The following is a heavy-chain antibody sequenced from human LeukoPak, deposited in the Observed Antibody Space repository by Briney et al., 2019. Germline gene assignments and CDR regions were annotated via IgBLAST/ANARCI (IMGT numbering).Heavy chain of an antibody. V-gene: IGHV3-21*01. CDR3: ARDVEAAFDI. CDR1: GFTFSSYS. J-gene: IGHJ3*02. Sequence: PGGSLRLSCAASGFTFSSYSMNWVRQAPGKGLEWVSSISSSSSYIYYADSVKGRFTISRNNAKNSLYLQMNSLRAEDTAVYYCARDVEAAFDIWGQGTMVTVSS. D-gene: IGHD2-21*01. CDR2: ISSSSSYI.